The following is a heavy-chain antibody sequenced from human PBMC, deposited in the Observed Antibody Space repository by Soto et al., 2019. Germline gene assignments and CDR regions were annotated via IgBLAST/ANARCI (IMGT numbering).Heavy chain of an antibody. CDR3: AKDLGDYYIWGSNFYYMDV. V-gene: IGHV3-30*18. Sequence: QVQLVESGGGVVQPGRSLRLSCAASGLTFSSYGMHWVRQAPGKGLEWVTIISYDGSNKYYADSVKGRFTISRDNSKNTLYLQMNSLRAEDTAVYYCAKDLGDYYIWGSNFYYMDVWGKGTTVTVSS. J-gene: IGHJ6*03. CDR2: ISYDGSNK. CDR1: GLTFSSYG. D-gene: IGHD3-16*01.